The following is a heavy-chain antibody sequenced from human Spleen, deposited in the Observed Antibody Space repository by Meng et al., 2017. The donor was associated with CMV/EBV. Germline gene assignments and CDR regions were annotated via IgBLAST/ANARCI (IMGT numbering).Heavy chain of an antibody. CDR1: GFTFSSYG. J-gene: IGHJ4*02. V-gene: IGHV3-30*02. CDR3: ATVTTDY. CDR2: IRYDGSNK. Sequence: GGSLKISCAASGFTFSSYGMHWVRQAPGKGLEWVAFIRYDGSNKYYADSVKGRFTISRDNSKNTLYLQMNSLRAEDTAVYYCATVTTDYWGQGTLVTVSS. D-gene: IGHD4-11*01.